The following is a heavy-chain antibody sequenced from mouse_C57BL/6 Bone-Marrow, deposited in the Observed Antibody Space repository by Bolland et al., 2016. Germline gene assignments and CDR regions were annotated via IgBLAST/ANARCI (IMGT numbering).Heavy chain of an antibody. J-gene: IGHJ2*02. CDR3: ATYLYYFDY. CDR2: IYPRSGNT. Sequence: GEIYPRSGNTYYNEKFKGKATLTADKSSSTAYMELRSLTSEDSAVYFCATYLYYFDYWGQGTS. V-gene: IGHV1-81*01.